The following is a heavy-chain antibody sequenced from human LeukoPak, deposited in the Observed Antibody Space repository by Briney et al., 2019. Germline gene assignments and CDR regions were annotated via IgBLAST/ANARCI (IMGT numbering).Heavy chain of an antibody. D-gene: IGHD6-19*01. CDR1: GGTFSSYA. Sequence: SVTVSCKASGGTFSSYAISWVRQAPGQGLEWMGGIIPIFGTANYAQKFQGRVTITTDESTSTAYMELSSLRSEDTAVYYCARSVAAYYYYYMDVWGKGATVTVSS. CDR3: ARSVAAYYYYYMDV. CDR2: IIPIFGTA. V-gene: IGHV1-69*05. J-gene: IGHJ6*03.